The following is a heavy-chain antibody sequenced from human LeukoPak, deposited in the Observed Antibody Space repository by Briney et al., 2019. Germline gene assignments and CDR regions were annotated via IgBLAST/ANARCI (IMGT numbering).Heavy chain of an antibody. CDR1: GYTFTDYY. D-gene: IGHD2-2*01. Sequence: ASVKLSCKASGYTFTDYYMNWVRQAPGQGLEWMAVIHHKSGGTNYAQKFQGRVTMTRDTSISKAYMELSRLTFDDTAVYYCGRKSASRKTSEFDYWGQGTLVSVSS. CDR2: IHHKSGGT. J-gene: IGHJ4*02. V-gene: IGHV1-2*02. CDR3: GRKSASRKTSEFDY.